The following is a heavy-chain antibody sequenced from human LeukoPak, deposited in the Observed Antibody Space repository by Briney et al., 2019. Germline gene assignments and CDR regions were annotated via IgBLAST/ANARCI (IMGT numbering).Heavy chain of an antibody. D-gene: IGHD3-9*01. J-gene: IGHJ5*02. Sequence: SETLSLTCTVSGGSISSYYWSWIRQPPGKGLEWIGYIYYSGSTNYNPSLKSRVTISVDTSKNQFSLKLSSVTAADTAVYYCARCAGHVLRYFDWVGEENWFDPWGQGTLVTVSS. V-gene: IGHV4-59*08. CDR3: ARCAGHVLRYFDWVGEENWFDP. CDR1: GGSISSYY. CDR2: IYYSGST.